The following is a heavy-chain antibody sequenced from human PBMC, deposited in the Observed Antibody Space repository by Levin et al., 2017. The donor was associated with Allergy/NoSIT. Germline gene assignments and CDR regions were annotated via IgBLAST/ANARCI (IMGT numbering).Heavy chain of an antibody. D-gene: IGHD6-13*01. CDR3: AKDRDRSWALDY. CDR1: GFTFRRNG. CDR2: MAYDGSNE. Sequence: GGSLRLSCAASGFTFRRNGMHWVRQAPGKGLEWVAVMAYDGSNEYYTDSVKGRFTIFRDNSKNTLYLQMNSLRAEDTAVYYCAKDRDRSWALDYWGQGTLVIVSS. V-gene: IGHV3-30*18. J-gene: IGHJ4*02.